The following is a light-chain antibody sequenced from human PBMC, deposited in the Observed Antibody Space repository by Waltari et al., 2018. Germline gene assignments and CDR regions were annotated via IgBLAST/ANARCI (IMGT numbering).Light chain of an antibody. V-gene: IGLV3-21*03. CDR1: NIGRKT. J-gene: IGLJ2*01. CDR2: EDK. CDR3: QVWDRTGDHVI. Sequence: YVLTQPPSVSVTPGRTARIPCGGNNIGRKTVHWYQQKPGQAPVLVVYEDKERPSGIPERFSASTSGNTATLDSSGVAAGDEAYYYCQVWDRTGDHVIFGGGTKLTVL.